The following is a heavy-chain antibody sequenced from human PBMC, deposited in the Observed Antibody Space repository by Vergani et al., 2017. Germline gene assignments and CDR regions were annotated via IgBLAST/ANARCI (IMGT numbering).Heavy chain of an antibody. J-gene: IGHJ5*02. CDR3: ARVSWYCSSTSCYVGRDWFDP. Sequence: HVEMVQSGAEAKKPGASVKVSCKASGYTFTSYYMHWVRQAPGQGLEWMGIINPSGGSTSYAQKFQGRVTMTRDTSTSTVYMELSSLRSEDTAVYYCARVSWYCSSTSCYVGRDWFDPWGQGTLVTVSS. V-gene: IGHV1-46*01. CDR1: GYTFTSYY. CDR2: INPSGGST. D-gene: IGHD2-2*01.